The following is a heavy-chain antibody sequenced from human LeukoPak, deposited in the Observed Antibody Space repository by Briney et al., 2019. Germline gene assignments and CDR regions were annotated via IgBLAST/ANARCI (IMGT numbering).Heavy chain of an antibody. J-gene: IGHJ2*01. CDR3: ARFGRKYYYDSSGYPLSYWYFDI. CDR1: GGSFSGYY. D-gene: IGHD3-22*01. Sequence: PSETLSLTCAVYGGSFSGYYWSWIRQPPGKGLEWIVEINHSGSTNYNPSLKSRVTISVDTSKNQFSLKLSSVTAADTAVYYCARFGRKYYYDSSGYPLSYWYFDIWGRGTLVTVSS. V-gene: IGHV4-34*01. CDR2: INHSGST.